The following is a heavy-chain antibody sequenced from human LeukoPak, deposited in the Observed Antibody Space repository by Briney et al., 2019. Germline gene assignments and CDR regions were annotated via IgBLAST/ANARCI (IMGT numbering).Heavy chain of an antibody. D-gene: IGHD3-10*01. Sequence: KASETLSLTCSVSGGSISSSSSYWGWIRQPPGKGLEWIGSIYYSGSSFDNPALKSRVTISVDTSKNQFSLKLSSVTAADTAVYYCARVVPLLWFGERYYYYYMDVWGKGTTVTVSS. J-gene: IGHJ6*03. CDR1: GGSISSSSSY. CDR3: ARVVPLLWFGERYYYYYMDV. V-gene: IGHV4-39*01. CDR2: IYYSGSS.